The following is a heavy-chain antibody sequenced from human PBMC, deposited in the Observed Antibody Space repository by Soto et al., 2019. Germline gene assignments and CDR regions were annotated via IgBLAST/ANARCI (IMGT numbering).Heavy chain of an antibody. V-gene: IGHV1-69*08. CDR2: ISPILDTV. CDR3: ARSVXXXXGXXXYXXYGMDA. CDR1: GGTFSSYT. D-gene: IGHD3-16*02. J-gene: IGHJ6*02. Sequence: QVQLVQSGAEVKKPGSSVKVSCKASGGTFSSYTISWVRQAPGQGLEWMGRISPILDTVNYAQKFQGRVTITADKSTRTAYMALSSLRYEDTAVYYCARSVXXXXGXXXYXXYGMDAWGQGTTVTVSS.